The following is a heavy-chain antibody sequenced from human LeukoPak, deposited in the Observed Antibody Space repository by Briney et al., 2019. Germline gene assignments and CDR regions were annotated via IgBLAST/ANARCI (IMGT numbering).Heavy chain of an antibody. J-gene: IGHJ6*02. CDR3: ARSKRDIYDVLTGYYGVGYYGMDV. V-gene: IGHV4-59*01. CDR1: GDSINSFY. D-gene: IGHD3-9*01. Sequence: SSETLSLTCTVSGDSINSFYWSWIRQPPGKGLEWIGYIYYGGSTNYNPSLRSRVTISVDTSKNQFSLKLSSVTAADTAVYYCARSKRDIYDVLTGYYGVGYYGMDVWGQGTTVTVSS. CDR2: IYYGGST.